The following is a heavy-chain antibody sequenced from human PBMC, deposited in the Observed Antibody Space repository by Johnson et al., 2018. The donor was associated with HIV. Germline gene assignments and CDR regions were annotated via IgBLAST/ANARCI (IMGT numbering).Heavy chain of an antibody. CDR3: ARDGQDRDDAFDI. D-gene: IGHD3-22*01. CDR1: GFTFSSYG. Sequence: VQLVESGGGVVQPGGSLRLSCAASGFTFSSYGMHWVRQAPGKGLEWVAIISYDGYKTYYGHSVKGRFTISRDNSKNTLYLQMNSLRAEDTAVYYCARDGQDRDDAFDIWGQWTMVTVSS. J-gene: IGHJ3*02. V-gene: IGHV3-33*05. CDR2: ISYDGYKT.